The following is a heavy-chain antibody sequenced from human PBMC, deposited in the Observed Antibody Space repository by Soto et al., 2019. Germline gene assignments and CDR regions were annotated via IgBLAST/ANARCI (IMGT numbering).Heavy chain of an antibody. CDR2: INPSGGST. D-gene: IGHD2-15*01. CDR1: GYTFTSYY. Sequence: QVQLVQSGAEVKKPGASVKVSCKASGYTFTSYYMHWVRQAPGQGLEWMGIINPSGGSTSYAQKFQGRVTMTRDTSTSTVYMELSSLRSEDTSVYYCARVGYSTYYFDYWGQGTLVTVSS. J-gene: IGHJ4*02. V-gene: IGHV1-46*01. CDR3: ARVGYSTYYFDY.